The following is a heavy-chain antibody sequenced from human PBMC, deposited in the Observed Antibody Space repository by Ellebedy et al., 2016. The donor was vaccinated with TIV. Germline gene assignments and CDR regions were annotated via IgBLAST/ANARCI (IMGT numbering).Heavy chain of an antibody. V-gene: IGHV4-4*07. D-gene: IGHD2/OR15-2a*01. CDR2: IYPAGRT. J-gene: IGHJ5*02. CDR3: AGRRKEMLAISIENWYDP. CDR1: GDSISIYS. Sequence: MPSETLSLTCTVSGDSISIYSWNWIRQPAGQGPEWVGRIYPAGRTKYNPSLQGRVTLSGDASKNQCSLKLNSVTAADTAVYYCAGRRKEMLAISIENWYDPWGQGTLVAVSS.